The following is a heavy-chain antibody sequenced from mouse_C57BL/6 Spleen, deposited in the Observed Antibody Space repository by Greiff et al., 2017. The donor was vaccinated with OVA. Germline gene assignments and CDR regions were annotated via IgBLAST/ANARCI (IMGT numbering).Heavy chain of an antibody. CDR2: INSDGSST. D-gene: IGHD2-10*02. J-gene: IGHJ4*01. Sequence: EVLLVESEGGLVQPGSSMKLSCTASGFTFSDYYMAWVRQVPEKGLEWVANINSDGSSTSYPDSLKSRFIISRDNAKNMLYLQMSSLKSEDTATYYCAREEYGRAMDYWGQGTSVTVSS. V-gene: IGHV5-16*01. CDR1: GFTFSDYY. CDR3: AREEYGRAMDY.